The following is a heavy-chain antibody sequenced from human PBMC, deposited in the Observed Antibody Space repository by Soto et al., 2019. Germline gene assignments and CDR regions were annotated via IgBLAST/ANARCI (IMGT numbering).Heavy chain of an antibody. V-gene: IGHV3-11*06. Sequence: GGSLRLSCAASGFTFSDYYMSWIRQAPGKGLEWVSYISSSSSYTNYADSVKGRFTISRDNAKNSLYLQMNSLRAEDTAVYYCARRAHCSGGSCYSEFDYWGQGTLVTVSS. CDR3: ARRAHCSGGSCYSEFDY. J-gene: IGHJ4*02. D-gene: IGHD2-15*01. CDR1: GFTFSDYY. CDR2: ISSSSSYT.